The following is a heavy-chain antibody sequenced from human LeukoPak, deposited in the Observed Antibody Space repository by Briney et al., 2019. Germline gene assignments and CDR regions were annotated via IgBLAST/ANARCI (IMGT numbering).Heavy chain of an antibody. Sequence: GGSLRLSCAASGFTFSSYAMSWVRKAPGKGLEWVSAISGSGGSTYYADSVKGRFTISRDNSKNTLYLQMNSLRAEDTAVYYCAKAMTYYYDSSGYLDYWGQGTLVTVSS. J-gene: IGHJ4*02. CDR3: AKAMTYYYDSSGYLDY. CDR2: ISGSGGST. D-gene: IGHD3-22*01. V-gene: IGHV3-23*01. CDR1: GFTFSSYA.